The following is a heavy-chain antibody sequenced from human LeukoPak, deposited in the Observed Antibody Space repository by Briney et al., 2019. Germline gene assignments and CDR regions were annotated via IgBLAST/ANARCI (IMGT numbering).Heavy chain of an antibody. V-gene: IGHV4-59*01. CDR3: ARDNYYYYYMDV. J-gene: IGHJ6*03. CDR2: IYYSGST. CDR1: GGSISSYY. Sequence: SETLSLTCTVSGGSISSYYWSWIRQPPGKGLEWIGYIYYSGSTNYNPSLKSRVTISVDTSKNQFSLKLSSVTAADTAVYYCARDNYYYYYMDVWGKGTTVTVSS.